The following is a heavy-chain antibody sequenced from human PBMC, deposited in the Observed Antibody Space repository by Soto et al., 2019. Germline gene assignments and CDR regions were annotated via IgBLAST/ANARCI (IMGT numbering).Heavy chain of an antibody. CDR2: INAGNGNT. CDR1: GYTFTSYA. Sequence: ASVKVSCKASGYTFTSYAMHWVRQAPGQRLEWMGWINAGNGNTKYSQKFQGRVTITRDTSASTAYMELSSLRSEDTAVYYCATAFEAAAGFNYYNWFDPWGQGSLVTVSS. CDR3: ATAFEAAAGFNYYNWFDP. D-gene: IGHD6-13*01. J-gene: IGHJ5*02. V-gene: IGHV1-3*01.